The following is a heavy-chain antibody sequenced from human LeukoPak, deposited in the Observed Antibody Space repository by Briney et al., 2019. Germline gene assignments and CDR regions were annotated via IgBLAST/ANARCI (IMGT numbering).Heavy chain of an antibody. J-gene: IGHJ6*03. D-gene: IGHD2-15*01. CDR2: ISRSGSTK. Sequence: GGSLRLSCAASGFTFSDYNMRWIRQAPGKGLEWVSSISRSGSTKYYADSVKGRFTISRDNAKNSLFLQMNSLRAEDTSVYYCARVLRYCGGGNCYSGGLGYMDVWGKGTTVTISS. V-gene: IGHV3-11*01. CDR1: GFTFSDYN. CDR3: ARVLRYCGGGNCYSGGLGYMDV.